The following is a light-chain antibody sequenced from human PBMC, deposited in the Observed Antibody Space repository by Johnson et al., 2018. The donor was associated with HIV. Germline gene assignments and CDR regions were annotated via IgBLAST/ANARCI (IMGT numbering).Light chain of an antibody. Sequence: QAVLTQPPSVSAAPGQKVTISCSGSNSNIGNSYASWYQQLPRTAPKLLIYENNKRPSGIPDRFSGSKSGTSATLGITGLQTGDEADYYCGTWGGVFGTGTKVTVL. J-gene: IGLJ1*01. CDR2: ENN. CDR3: GTWGGV. V-gene: IGLV1-51*02. CDR1: NSNIGNSY.